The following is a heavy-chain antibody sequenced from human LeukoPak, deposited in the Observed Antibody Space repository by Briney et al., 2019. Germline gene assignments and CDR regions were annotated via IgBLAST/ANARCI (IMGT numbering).Heavy chain of an antibody. CDR3: AREGIVVVPAAGGFDY. J-gene: IGHJ4*02. V-gene: IGHV3-30*01. D-gene: IGHD2-2*01. CDR1: GFTSSSYA. CDR2: ISYDGSNK. Sequence: GGSLRLSCAASGFTSSSYAMHWVRQAPGKGLEWVAVISYDGSNKYYADSVKGRFTVSRDNSKNTLYLQMNSLRAEDTAVYYCAREGIVVVPAAGGFDYWGQGTLVTVSS.